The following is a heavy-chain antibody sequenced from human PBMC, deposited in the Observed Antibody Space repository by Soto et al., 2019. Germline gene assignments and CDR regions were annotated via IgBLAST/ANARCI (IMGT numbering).Heavy chain of an antibody. D-gene: IGHD2-2*01. V-gene: IGHV4-59*01. CDR3: ASTEMPGDNCFAP. J-gene: IGHJ5*02. CDR1: GGSISGYY. CDR2: IYYSGST. Sequence: SETLSLTCTVSGGSISGYYWSWIRQPPGKGLEWIGYIYYSGSTNYNPSLKGRVTISVDTSKNQFSLKLSSVTAADTAVYYCASTEMPGDNCFAPGGQGTLVPVSS.